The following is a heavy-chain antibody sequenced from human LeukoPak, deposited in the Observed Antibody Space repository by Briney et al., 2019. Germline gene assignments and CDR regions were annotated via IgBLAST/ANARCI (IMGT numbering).Heavy chain of an antibody. V-gene: IGHV3-23*01. J-gene: IGHJ4*02. D-gene: IGHD3-22*01. CDR2: ICGIDSDP. CDR1: GFTFSSNA. CDR3: AKDGSTYYDRSGYYPFHY. Sequence: GGSLRLSCVASGFTFSSNAMSWVRQAPGKGLEWVATICGIDSDPYYADSVKGRFTIPRDTSKNTLYLHMNSLRAEDTAVYYCAKDGSTYYDRSGYYPFHYWGQGALVTVSS.